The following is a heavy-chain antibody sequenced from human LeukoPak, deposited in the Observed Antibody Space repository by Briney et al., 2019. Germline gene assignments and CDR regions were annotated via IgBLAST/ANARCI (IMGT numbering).Heavy chain of an antibody. CDR3: ARERGDFWSGYRMHAFDI. D-gene: IGHD3-3*01. CDR1: GGSISSYY. V-gene: IGHV4-59*01. J-gene: IGHJ3*02. Sequence: SETLSLTCTVSGGSISSYYWSWIRQPPGKGLEWIGYIYYSGSTNYNPPLKSRVTISVDTSKNQFSLKLSSVTAADTAVYYCARERGDFWSGYRMHAFDIWGQGTMVTVSS. CDR2: IYYSGST.